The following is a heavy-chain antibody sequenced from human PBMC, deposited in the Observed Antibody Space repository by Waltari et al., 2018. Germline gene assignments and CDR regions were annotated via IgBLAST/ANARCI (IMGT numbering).Heavy chain of an antibody. D-gene: IGHD3-22*01. V-gene: IGHV3-74*01. CDR3: ARVSDYYDSSGYWFDY. CDR2: INRYGSST. CDR1: GFTFSSYW. Sequence: EVQLVESGGGLIQPGGSLRLSCAASGFTFSSYWMHWVRQTPGKGLVWVSRINRYGSSTSYADSVKGRFTISRDNAKNTLYLQMNSLRAEDTAVYYCARVSDYYDSSGYWFDYWGQGILVTVSS. J-gene: IGHJ4*02.